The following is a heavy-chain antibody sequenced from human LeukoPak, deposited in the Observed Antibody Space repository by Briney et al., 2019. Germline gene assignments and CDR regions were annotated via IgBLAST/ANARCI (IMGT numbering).Heavy chain of an antibody. J-gene: IGHJ4*02. V-gene: IGHV1-2*02. D-gene: IGHD3-22*01. CDR1: GYTFTGYY. CDR2: INPNSGGT. Sequence: ASVKVSCKASGYTFTGYYMHWVRQAPGQGLERMGWINPNSGGTNYAQKFQGRVTMTRDTSISTAYMELSRLRSDDTAVYYCARDLPTRYYYDSSGYAPIDYWGQGTLVTVSS. CDR3: ARDLPTRYYYDSSGYAPIDY.